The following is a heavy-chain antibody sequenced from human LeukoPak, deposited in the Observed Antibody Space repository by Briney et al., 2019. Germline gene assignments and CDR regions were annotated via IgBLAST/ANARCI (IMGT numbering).Heavy chain of an antibody. CDR1: GYTFTSYG. D-gene: IGHD2-2*01. Sequence: ASVKVSCKAPGYTFTSYGISWVRQAPGQGLEWMGWISAYNGNTNYAQKLQGRVTMTTDTSTSTAYMELRSLRSDDTAVYYCARDGEDCSSTSCPTYYYYYMDVWGKGTTVTVSS. CDR3: ARDGEDCSSTSCPTYYYYYMDV. CDR2: ISAYNGNT. V-gene: IGHV1-18*01. J-gene: IGHJ6*03.